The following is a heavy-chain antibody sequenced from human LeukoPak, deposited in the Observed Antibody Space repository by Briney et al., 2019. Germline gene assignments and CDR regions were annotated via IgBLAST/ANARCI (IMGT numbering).Heavy chain of an antibody. J-gene: IGHJ4*02. CDR2: ISAYNGNT. V-gene: IGHV1-18*01. Sequence: ASVKVSCKASGYTFTSYGISWVRQAPGQGLEWMGWISAYNGNTNYAQKLQGRVTMTTDTSTSTAYMELRSLRSDDTAVYYCARLGSIVGATIFRLGPDYWSQGTLVTVSS. CDR1: GYTFTSYG. CDR3: ARLGSIVGATIFRLGPDY. D-gene: IGHD1-26*01.